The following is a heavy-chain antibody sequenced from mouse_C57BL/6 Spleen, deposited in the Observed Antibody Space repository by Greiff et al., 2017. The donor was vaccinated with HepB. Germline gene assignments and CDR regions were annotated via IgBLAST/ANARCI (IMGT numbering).Heavy chain of an antibody. J-gene: IGHJ1*03. D-gene: IGHD2-3*01. CDR1: GYAFSSSW. V-gene: IGHV1-82*01. CDR2: IYPGDGDT. CDR3: ARSPDGYPWYFDV. Sequence: QVQLQQSGPELVKPGASVKISCKASGYAFSSSWMNWVKQRPGKGLEWIGRIYPGDGDTNYNGKFKGKATLTADKSSSTAYMQLSSLTSEDSAVYFCARSPDGYPWYFDVWGTGTTVTVSS.